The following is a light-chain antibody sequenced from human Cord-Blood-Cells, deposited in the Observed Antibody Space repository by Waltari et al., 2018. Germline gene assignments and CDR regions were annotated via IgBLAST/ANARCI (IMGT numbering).Light chain of an antibody. CDR2: EGS. J-gene: IGLJ3*02. CDR3: CSYAGSSTWV. CDR1: SRDVGGYNL. Sequence: HSALTHPASVPGFPGQSITIPCLGTSRDVGGYNLVSWYQQHPGKAPKRMIYEGSKRPSGVSNRFSGSKSGNTASLTISGLQAEDEADYYCCSYAGSSTWVFGGGTKLTVL. V-gene: IGLV2-23*01.